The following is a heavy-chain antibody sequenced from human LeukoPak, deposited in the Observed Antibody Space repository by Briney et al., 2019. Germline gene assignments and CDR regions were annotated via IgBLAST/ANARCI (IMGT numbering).Heavy chain of an antibody. J-gene: IGHJ4*02. CDR1: GFXVSTYA. Sequence: PGGSLRLSCAASGFXVSTYAISWVRQAPGKGLKWVSAITGSGGSTYYADSVKGRFTISRDNSKNTLYLQMNSLRAEDTAVYYCAKDQGDYSSGWSIFDYWGQGSLVTVSS. V-gene: IGHV3-23*01. CDR3: AKDQGDYSSGWSIFDY. CDR2: ITGSGGST. D-gene: IGHD6-19*01.